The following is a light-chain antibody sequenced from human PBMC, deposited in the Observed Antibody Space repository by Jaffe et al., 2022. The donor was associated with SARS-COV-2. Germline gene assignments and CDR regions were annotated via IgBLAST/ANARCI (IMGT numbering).Light chain of an antibody. V-gene: IGKV1-39*01. Sequence: DIQMTQSPSSLSASVGDRVTITCRASQSISYYLNWYQQKPGKGPNLLIYAASSLQSGVPSRFSGSGSGTDFTLTINSLQSEDFATYYCQHSHSFPLTFGGGTKVAMK. CDR1: QSISYY. J-gene: IGKJ4*01. CDR2: AAS. CDR3: QHSHSFPLT.